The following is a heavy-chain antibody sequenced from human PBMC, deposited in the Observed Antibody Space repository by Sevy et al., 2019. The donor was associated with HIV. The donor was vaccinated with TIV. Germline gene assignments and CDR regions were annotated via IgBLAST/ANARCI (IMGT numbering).Heavy chain of an antibody. CDR3: ARTGGLTDNGMDV. CDR1: GFTFSSDS. D-gene: IGHD2-15*01. J-gene: IGHJ6*02. Sequence: GGSLRLSCAASGFTFSSDSMNWVHQAPGKGLEWVSSISTINNYIYYADSMKGRFTISSDNAKNSLFLQMNSLRAEDTAVYYCARTGGLTDNGMDVWGQGTTVTVSS. CDR2: ISTINNYI. V-gene: IGHV3-21*01.